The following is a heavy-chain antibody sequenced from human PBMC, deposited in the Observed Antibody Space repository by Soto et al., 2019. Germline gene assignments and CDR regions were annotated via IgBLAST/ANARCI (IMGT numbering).Heavy chain of an antibody. CDR2: ISKDSGRAT. Sequence: GGSLRLSCAASGFTFRDWFMSWIRQAPGKGLEWISYISKDSGRATRYADSVKGRFTISRDNAKNSLYLQMNSLRAEDTAVYYCARVVHYYGSGSYYGPYFDYWGQGTLVTVSS. CDR1: GFTFRDWF. V-gene: IGHV3-11*01. CDR3: ARVVHYYGSGSYYGPYFDY. D-gene: IGHD3-10*01. J-gene: IGHJ4*02.